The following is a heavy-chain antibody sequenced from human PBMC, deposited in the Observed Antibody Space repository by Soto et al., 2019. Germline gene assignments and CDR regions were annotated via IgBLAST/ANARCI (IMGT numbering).Heavy chain of an antibody. V-gene: IGHV1-69*12. CDR2: IIPIFGTA. J-gene: IGHJ4*02. Sequence: QVQLVQSGAEVKKPGSSVKVSCKTSGDTFSTYGINWVRQAPGQGLEWMGWIIPIFGTANYAPKFQGRVTITADESTSTAYMELSSLRYEDTAVYYCAREGRNTFPNYFDYWGRGTLVTVSS. CDR3: AREGRNTFPNYFDY. CDR1: GDTFSTYG. D-gene: IGHD3-10*01.